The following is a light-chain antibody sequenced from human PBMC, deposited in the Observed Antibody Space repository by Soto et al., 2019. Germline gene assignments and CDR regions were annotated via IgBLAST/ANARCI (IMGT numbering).Light chain of an antibody. CDR1: QIVLTTDSNNKNY. V-gene: IGKV4-1*01. Sequence: DIVMTQSPDSLAVSLGERATITCSSSQIVLTTDSNNKNYLAWYQHKSGQPPRLLIYWASTRESGVPDRFSGSGSGTDFTLTISSLQAEDVAVYYCQQYYSTPWTFGQGTKADIK. CDR2: WAS. CDR3: QQYYSTPWT. J-gene: IGKJ1*01.